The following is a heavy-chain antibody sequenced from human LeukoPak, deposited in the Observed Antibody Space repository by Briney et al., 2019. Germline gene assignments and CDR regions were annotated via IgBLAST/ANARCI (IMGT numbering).Heavy chain of an antibody. CDR2: INPNSGGI. J-gene: IGHJ4*02. CDR1: VYTFTDYY. Sequence: ASVNVSCKASVYTFTDYYLHWVRQAPGQGLEWMGWINPNSGGINYAQTFQGRVTMTRETSITTAYLELSRLRSDDTAVYYCARIGYNHYFDYWGQGTLVTVSS. D-gene: IGHD5-24*01. CDR3: ARIGYNHYFDY. V-gene: IGHV1-2*02.